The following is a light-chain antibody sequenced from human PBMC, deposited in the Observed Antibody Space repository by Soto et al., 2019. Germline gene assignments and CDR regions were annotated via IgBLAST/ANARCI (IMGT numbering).Light chain of an antibody. J-gene: IGKJ1*01. CDR1: QSVLHSSNNKNY. CDR2: WAS. CDR3: QQYYTTPRT. Sequence: DIVMTQSPDSLAVSLGERATINCKSSQSVLHSSNNKNYLTWYQQKPGQPPNLLIYWASTRESGVPDRFSGSESGTDFTLTISSLQAEDVAVYYCQQYYTTPRTFGQGTKVEIK. V-gene: IGKV4-1*01.